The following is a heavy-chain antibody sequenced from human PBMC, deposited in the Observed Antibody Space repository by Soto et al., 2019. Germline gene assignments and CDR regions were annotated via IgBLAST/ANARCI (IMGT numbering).Heavy chain of an antibody. CDR3: EKAVLPATAPFDY. CDR1: GGSISNYY. D-gene: IGHD2-2*01. J-gene: IGHJ4*02. CDR2: IYYSGST. Sequence: SETLSLTCIVSGGSISNYYWSWLRQPPGKGLEWIGYIYYSGSTNYNPSLQSRVTISVDTSKNQFSLKLSSVTAADTAVYYCEKAVLPATAPFDYWGQGTLVTVSS. V-gene: IGHV4-59*01.